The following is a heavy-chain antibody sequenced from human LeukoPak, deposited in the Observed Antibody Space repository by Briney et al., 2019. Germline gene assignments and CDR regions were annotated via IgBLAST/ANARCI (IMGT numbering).Heavy chain of an antibody. V-gene: IGHV3-21*01. Sequence: PGGSLRLSCAASGFTFSSYSMNWVRQAPGKGLEWVSSISSSSSYIYYADSVKGRFTISRDNAKHSLYLQMNSLRAEDTAVYYCARDLRVSSGWYVDWFDPWGQGTLVTVSS. CDR3: ARDLRVSSGWYVDWFDP. CDR2: ISSSSSYI. D-gene: IGHD6-19*01. CDR1: GFTFSSYS. J-gene: IGHJ5*02.